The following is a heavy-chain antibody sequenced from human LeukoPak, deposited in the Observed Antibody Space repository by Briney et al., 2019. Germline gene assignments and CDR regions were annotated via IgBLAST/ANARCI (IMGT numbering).Heavy chain of an antibody. J-gene: IGHJ4*02. CDR3: AGRRYCSGGSCYGFDY. D-gene: IGHD2-15*01. V-gene: IGHV3-66*01. Sequence: PGGSLRLSCAASGFTVSSNYMSWVRQAPGKGLEWVSVIYSGGSTYYADSVKGRFTISRDNSKNTLYLQMNSLRAEDTAVYYCAGRRYCSGGSCYGFDYWGQGTLVTVSS. CDR1: GFTVSSNY. CDR2: IYSGGST.